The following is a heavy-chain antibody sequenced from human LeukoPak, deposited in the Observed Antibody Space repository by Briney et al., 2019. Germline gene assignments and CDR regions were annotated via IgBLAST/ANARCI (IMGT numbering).Heavy chain of an antibody. V-gene: IGHV4-59*08. CDR1: GGSIRGYY. CDR2: IYNSVTT. D-gene: IGHD3-10*01. CDR3: ARHGPADSRSYPLDY. J-gene: IGHJ4*02. Sequence: SETLSLTCTVSGGSIRGYYWSWIRQPPGKRLEWIAYIYNSVTTNYNPSLKSRLTISDDTSENQISLKLSSVTAADTAVYYCARHGPADSRSYPLDYWGQGTLVTVSS.